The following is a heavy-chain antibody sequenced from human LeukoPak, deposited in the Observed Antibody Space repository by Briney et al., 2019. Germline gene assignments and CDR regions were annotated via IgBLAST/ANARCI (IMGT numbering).Heavy chain of an antibody. D-gene: IGHD3-22*01. V-gene: IGHV4-30-4*01. CDR2: IYYSGST. CDR1: GESFSGYY. J-gene: IGHJ6*02. CDR3: ARDLGYYDSSGYYYYYYGMDV. Sequence: SETLSLTCAVYGESFSGYYWSRIRQPPGKGLEWIGYIYYSGSTYYNPSLKSRVTISVDTSKNQFSLKLSSVTAADTAVYYCARDLGYYDSSGYYYYYYGMDVWGQGTTVTVSS.